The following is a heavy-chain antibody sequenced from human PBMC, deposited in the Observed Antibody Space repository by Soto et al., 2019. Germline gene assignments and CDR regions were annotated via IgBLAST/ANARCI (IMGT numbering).Heavy chain of an antibody. D-gene: IGHD3-9*01. CDR1: GFTFSSYA. Sequence: EVQLLESGGGLVQPGGSLRLSCAASGFTFSSYAMSWVRQAPGKGLEWVSAISGSGGSTYYADSVKGRFTISRDKSKNTLYLQMNSLRAEDTAVYYCAKVDRPYYYYGMDVWGQGTTVTVSS. CDR2: ISGSGGST. V-gene: IGHV3-23*01. J-gene: IGHJ6*02. CDR3: AKVDRPYYYYGMDV.